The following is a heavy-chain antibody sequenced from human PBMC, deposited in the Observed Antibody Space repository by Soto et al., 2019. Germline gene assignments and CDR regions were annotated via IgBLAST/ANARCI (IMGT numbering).Heavy chain of an antibody. D-gene: IGHD5-18*01. Sequence: ASVKVSCKASGYTFTNYAIHWVRQAPGQRLEWMGWINAGNGKTKYSQNFQGRVTITRDTSASIVYMELSSLRSEDTAVYYCARVYPSDTRYGYVGNNWFDPWGQGTLVTVSS. CDR1: GYTFTNYA. V-gene: IGHV1-3*01. J-gene: IGHJ5*02. CDR3: ARVYPSDTRYGYVGNNWFDP. CDR2: INAGNGKT.